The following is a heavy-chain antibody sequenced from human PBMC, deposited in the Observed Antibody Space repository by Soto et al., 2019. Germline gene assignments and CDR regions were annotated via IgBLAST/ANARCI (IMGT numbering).Heavy chain of an antibody. CDR2: ISGKGDRA. CDR1: GFIFSAYA. J-gene: IGHJ4*02. V-gene: IGHV3-23*01. Sequence: GGSLRLSCEAYGFIFSAYAMTWVRQAPGKGLEWVSVISGKGDRAYYADSVKGRFTISRDNSKDTLFLQMNSLRAEDTAVYYCAKGSSTAAAGAPTFIWGQGTLVTVSS. CDR3: AKGSSTAAAGAPTFI. D-gene: IGHD6-25*01.